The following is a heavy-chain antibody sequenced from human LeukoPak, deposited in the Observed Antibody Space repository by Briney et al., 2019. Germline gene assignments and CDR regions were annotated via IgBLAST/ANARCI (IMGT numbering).Heavy chain of an antibody. J-gene: IGHJ3*02. V-gene: IGHV1-46*01. CDR2: INPSGGST. CDR1: GYTFTRYY. CDR3: ARGTGYFIIYDAFDI. D-gene: IGHD3/OR15-3a*01. Sequence: ASAKVSCKASGYTFTRYYMHWVRQAPGQGLEWMGFINPSGGSTTYAQKFQGRVTMTRDTSTSTVYMELSSLRSEDTAVYYCARGTGYFIIYDAFDIWGQGTMVTVSS.